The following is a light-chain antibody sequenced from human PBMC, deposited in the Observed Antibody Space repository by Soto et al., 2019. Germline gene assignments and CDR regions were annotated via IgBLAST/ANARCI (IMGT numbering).Light chain of an antibody. CDR2: SNN. J-gene: IGLJ1*01. V-gene: IGLV1-44*01. CDR3: AAWDDSLNGRV. CDR1: SSNIGSNT. Sequence: QSVLTQPPSASGTPGQRVTISCSGSSSNIGSNTVNWYQQLPGTAPKLLIYSNNQRPSGVPDRFSGPKSGTSASLAISGLHSEDEADYYCAAWDDSLNGRVFGTGTKVTVL.